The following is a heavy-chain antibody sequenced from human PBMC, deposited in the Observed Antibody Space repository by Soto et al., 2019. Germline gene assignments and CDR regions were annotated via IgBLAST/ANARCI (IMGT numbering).Heavy chain of an antibody. D-gene: IGHD3-3*01. CDR2: IIPIFGTA. CDR3: ARESVAIFGVVKNYFDY. Sequence: QVQLVQSGAEVKKPGSSVKVSCKASGGTFSSYAISWVRQAPGQGLEWMGGIIPIFGTANSAQKFQGRVTITADESTSAAYMELSSLRSEDTAVYYCARESVAIFGVVKNYFDYWGQGTLVTVSS. J-gene: IGHJ4*02. V-gene: IGHV1-69*01. CDR1: GGTFSSYA.